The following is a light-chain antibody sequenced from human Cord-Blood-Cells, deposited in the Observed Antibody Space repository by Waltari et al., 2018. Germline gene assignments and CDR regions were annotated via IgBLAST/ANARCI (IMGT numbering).Light chain of an antibody. J-gene: IGLJ3*02. CDR2: EVS. V-gene: IGLV2-14*01. CDR3: SSYTSSSTLV. CDR1: ISDVGGYNH. Sequence: QSALTQPASVSGSPGPSITIYCTGTISDVGGYNHVFWYQQHPGKAPKLMIYEVSNRPSGVSNRLSGSKSGNTASLTIAGLQAEDEADYYCSSYTSSSTLVFGGGTKLTVL.